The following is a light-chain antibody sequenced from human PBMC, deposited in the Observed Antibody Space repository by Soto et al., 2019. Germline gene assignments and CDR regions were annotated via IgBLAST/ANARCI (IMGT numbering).Light chain of an antibody. V-gene: IGKV3-15*01. Sequence: EIVMTPSPATLSVSPGERATLSCRASQSVSSNLAWYQQKPGQAPRLLIYGASTRATGIPARFSGSGSGTDFTLTISSLEPEDFAVYHCQQRSNWITFGQGTRLEIK. CDR2: GAS. CDR1: QSVSSN. J-gene: IGKJ5*01. CDR3: QQRSNWIT.